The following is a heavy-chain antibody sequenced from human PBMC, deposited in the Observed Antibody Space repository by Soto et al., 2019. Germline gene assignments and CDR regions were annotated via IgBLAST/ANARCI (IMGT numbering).Heavy chain of an antibody. CDR1: GFTFSGSA. D-gene: IGHD2-21*02. J-gene: IGHJ5*01. Sequence: GSLRLSCAASGFTFSGSAMHWVRQASGKGLEWVGRIRSKANNYATAYAASVKGRFTISRDDSKNTAYLQMNSLKTEDTAVYYCTRPDSASYCGGDCYLYSWFDSWGQGALVTVSS. CDR2: IRSKANNYAT. V-gene: IGHV3-73*01. CDR3: TRPDSASYCGGDCYLYSWFDS.